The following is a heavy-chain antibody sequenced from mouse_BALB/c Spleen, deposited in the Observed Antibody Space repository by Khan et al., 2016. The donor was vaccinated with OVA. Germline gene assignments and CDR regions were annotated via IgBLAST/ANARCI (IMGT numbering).Heavy chain of an antibody. CDR1: GFNIKDTY. CDR2: IAPVNGNT. V-gene: IGHV14-3*02. Sequence: VRLQQSGAQLVKPGASVKLSCTASGFNIKDTYMHWVKERPEQGLEWIGRIAPVNGNTKYDPKFQGKATITADTSSNTSYLQLSSLTSEDTAVDYLAQPSYDPRNYDVWGAGTTVTVSS. CDR3: AQPSYDPRNYDV. D-gene: IGHD2-3*01. J-gene: IGHJ1*01.